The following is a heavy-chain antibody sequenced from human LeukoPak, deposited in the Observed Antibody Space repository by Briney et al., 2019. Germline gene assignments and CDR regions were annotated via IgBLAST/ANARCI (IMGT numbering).Heavy chain of an antibody. CDR3: AREGTAMDMPDY. CDR2: IRYDGSNK. Sequence: PGRSLRLSCAASGFTFSSYGMHWVRQAPGKGLEWVAVIRYDGSNKYYADSVKGRFTISRDNSKNTLYLQMNSLRAEDTAVYYCAREGTAMDMPDYWGQGTLVTVSS. J-gene: IGHJ4*02. V-gene: IGHV3-33*01. CDR1: GFTFSSYG. D-gene: IGHD5-18*01.